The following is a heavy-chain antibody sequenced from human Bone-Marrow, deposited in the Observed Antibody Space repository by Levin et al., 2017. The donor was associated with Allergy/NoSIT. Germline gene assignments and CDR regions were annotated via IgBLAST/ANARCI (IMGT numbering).Heavy chain of an antibody. V-gene: IGHV3-7*03. CDR3: ARDVTMGGEA. J-gene: IGHJ5*02. Sequence: TGGSLRLSCAVSGFSFSTSWMSWVRQAPGKGLEWVANIKEDGSAKYYVDSVKGRFTVSRDNAKNSLYLQMDDLRGEDTALYYCARDVTMGGEAWGQGTLVTVSS. D-gene: IGHD3-10*01. CDR2: IKEDGSAK. CDR1: GFSFSTSW.